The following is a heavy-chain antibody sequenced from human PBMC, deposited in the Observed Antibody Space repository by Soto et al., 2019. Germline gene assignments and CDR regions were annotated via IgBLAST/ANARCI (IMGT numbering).Heavy chain of an antibody. CDR1: GFTVSSNY. CDR2: IYSGGST. J-gene: IGHJ4*02. V-gene: IGHV3-53*04. D-gene: IGHD3-10*01. Sequence: GGSLRLSCAASGFTVSSNYMSWVRQAPGKGLEWVSVIYSGGSTYYADSVKGRFTISRHNSKNTLYLQMNSLRAEDTAVYYCARVSDYYGSRTQGLDYWGQGTLVTVSS. CDR3: ARVSDYYGSRTQGLDY.